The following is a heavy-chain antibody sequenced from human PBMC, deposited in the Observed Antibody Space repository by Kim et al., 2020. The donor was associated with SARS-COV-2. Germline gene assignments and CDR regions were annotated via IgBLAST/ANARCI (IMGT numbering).Heavy chain of an antibody. CDR3: ARGVGDSSSWRYYYYYYYMDV. Sequence: SETLSLTCTVSGGSISSYYWSWIRQPPGKGLEWIGYIYYSGSTNYNPSLKSRVTISVDTSKNQFSLKLSSVTAADTAVYYCARGVGDSSSWRYYYYYYYMDVWGKGTTVTVSS. V-gene: IGHV4-59*01. CDR2: IYYSGST. CDR1: GGSISSYY. J-gene: IGHJ6*03. D-gene: IGHD6-13*01.